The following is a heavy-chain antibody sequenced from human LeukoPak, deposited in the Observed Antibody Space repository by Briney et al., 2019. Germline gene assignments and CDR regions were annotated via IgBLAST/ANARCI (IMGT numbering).Heavy chain of an antibody. CDR1: GFTFSSSA. Sequence: PGGSLRLSCAVSGFTFSSSAMSWVRQAPGKGLEWVSAISGSGGSTFNADSVKGRFTISRDNSKNTLFLQMNSLRAEDTAIYYCAKDHPSGYYFDYWGQGTLVTVSS. D-gene: IGHD1-14*01. J-gene: IGHJ4*02. CDR2: ISGSGGST. V-gene: IGHV3-23*01. CDR3: AKDHPSGYYFDY.